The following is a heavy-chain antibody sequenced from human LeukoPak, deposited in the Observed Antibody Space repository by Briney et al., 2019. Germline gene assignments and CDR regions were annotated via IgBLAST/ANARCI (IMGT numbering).Heavy chain of an antibody. V-gene: IGHV4-59*01. J-gene: IGHJ3*02. CDR1: GGSISSYY. CDR3: AREGLVRGLVRHAFDI. CDR2: IYYSGST. D-gene: IGHD3-10*01. Sequence: SETLSLTCTVSGGSISSYYWSWIRQPPGKGLEWIGYIYYSGSTNYNPSLKSRVTISVDTSKNQFSLKLSSVTAADTAVYYCAREGLVRGLVRHAFDIWGQGTMVTVSS.